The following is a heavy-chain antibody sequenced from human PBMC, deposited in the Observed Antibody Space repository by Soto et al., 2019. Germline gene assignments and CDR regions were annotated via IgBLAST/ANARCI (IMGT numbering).Heavy chain of an antibody. CDR1: GFSLPTSGVS. Sequence: SGPTLVNPTQTLTLTCTFSGFSLPTSGVSVGWIRQPPGKALEWLGIIYWNDDKNYSPSLKSRVTITKDTSKNHVVLTMTNLERVNKAAYDCVHRKYCTNGVSYPGLFYYRCQGILVTV. CDR2: IYWNDDK. D-gene: IGHD2-8*01. V-gene: IGHV2-5*01. J-gene: IGHJ4*02. CDR3: VHRKYCTNGVSYPGLFYY.